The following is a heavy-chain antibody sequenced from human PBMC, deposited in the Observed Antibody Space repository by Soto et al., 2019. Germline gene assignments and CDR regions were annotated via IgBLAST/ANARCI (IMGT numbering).Heavy chain of an antibody. CDR3: AKGVEGYVVSSFDS. CDR2: ITSSGSST. D-gene: IGHD5-12*01. CDR1: GFIFSGYA. V-gene: IGHV3-23*01. Sequence: GSLRLSCAASGFIFSGYAMTWVRQTPGKGLEWVSAITSSGSSTYFADSLKGRITISRDNSKNTLSLQMDSLRVEDTAIYYCAKGVEGYVVSSFDSWGQGALVTVSS. J-gene: IGHJ4*02.